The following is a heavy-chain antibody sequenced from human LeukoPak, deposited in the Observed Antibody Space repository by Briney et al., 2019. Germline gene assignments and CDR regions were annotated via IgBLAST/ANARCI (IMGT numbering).Heavy chain of an antibody. CDR3: TRSLEMATITYGY. J-gene: IGHJ4*02. CDR1: GFTFSGSA. V-gene: IGHV3-73*01. D-gene: IGHD5-24*01. CDR2: IGSKANSYAT. Sequence: GGSLRLSCAASGFTFSGSAMHWVRQASGKGLEWVGRIGSKANSYATAYAASVKGRFTISRDDSKNTAYLQMNSLKTEDTAVYYCTRSLEMATITYGYWGQGTLVTVSS.